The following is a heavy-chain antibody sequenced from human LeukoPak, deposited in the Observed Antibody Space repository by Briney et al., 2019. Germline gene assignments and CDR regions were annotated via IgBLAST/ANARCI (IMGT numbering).Heavy chain of an antibody. CDR1: GGTFSSYA. D-gene: IGHD4-17*01. CDR3: ATLATVTPPGGY. J-gene: IGHJ4*02. CDR2: IIPIFGTA. V-gene: IGHV1-69*05. Sequence: SVKVSCKASGGTFSSYAISWVRQAPGQGLEWMGGIIPIFGTANYAQKFQGRVTMTRDTSTSTVYMELSSLRSEDTAVYYCATLATVTPPGGYWGQGTLVTVSS.